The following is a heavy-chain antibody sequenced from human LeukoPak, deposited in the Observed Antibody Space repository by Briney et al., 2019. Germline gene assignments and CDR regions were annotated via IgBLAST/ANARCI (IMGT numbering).Heavy chain of an antibody. J-gene: IGHJ4*02. Sequence: GGSLRLSCAASGFSFSSYSMNWVRQAPGKGLEWVSYISSRGSYIFYADSVKGRFTISRDNPKKSLYLQMSSLRVEDTAVYYCVRDGGSYSAYDWRFPLHFDYWGQGTLVTASS. CDR1: GFSFSSYS. V-gene: IGHV3-21*05. CDR3: VRDGGSYSAYDWRFPLHFDY. CDR2: ISSRGSYI. D-gene: IGHD5-12*01.